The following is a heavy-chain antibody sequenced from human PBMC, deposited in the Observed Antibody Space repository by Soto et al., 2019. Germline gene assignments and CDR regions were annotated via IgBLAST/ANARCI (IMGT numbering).Heavy chain of an antibody. V-gene: IGHV3-33*01. Sequence: GGSLRLSCAASGFTFSSYGMHWVRQAPGKGLEWVAVIWYDGSNKYYADSVKGRFTISRDNSKNTLYLQMNSLRAEDTAVYYCARENCGGDCYSYYYGMDVWGQGTTVTVSS. CDR2: IWYDGSNK. D-gene: IGHD2-21*02. J-gene: IGHJ6*02. CDR1: GFTFSSYG. CDR3: ARENCGGDCYSYYYGMDV.